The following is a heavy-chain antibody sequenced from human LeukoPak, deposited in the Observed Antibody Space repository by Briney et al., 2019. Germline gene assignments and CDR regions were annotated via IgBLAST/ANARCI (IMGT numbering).Heavy chain of an antibody. J-gene: IGHJ4*02. V-gene: IGHV4-34*01. Sequence: SDTLSLTCAVYGGSFSGYYWSWIRQPPGKGLEWIGEIHHSGSTNYNPSLKSRVTISVDTSKNQFSLKLSSVTAADTAVYYCARDGYSYYYDSSGPDYWGQGTLVTVSS. CDR1: GGSFSGYY. CDR3: ARDGYSYYYDSSGPDY. CDR2: IHHSGST. D-gene: IGHD3-22*01.